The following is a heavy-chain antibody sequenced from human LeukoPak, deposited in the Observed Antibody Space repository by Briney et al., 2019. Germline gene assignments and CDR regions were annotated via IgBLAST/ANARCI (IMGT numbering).Heavy chain of an antibody. V-gene: IGHV4-34*01. D-gene: IGHD1-26*01. J-gene: IGHJ3*02. CDR3: ARTIVGPTIDVFDI. Sequence: SETLSLTCAVYGGSFSGYYWSWIRQPPGKGLEWIGEINHSGSTNYNPSLKSRVTISVDTSKNQFSLKLSSVTAADTAVYYCARTIVGPTIDVFDIWGQGTMVTVSS. CDR1: GGSFSGYY. CDR2: INHSGST.